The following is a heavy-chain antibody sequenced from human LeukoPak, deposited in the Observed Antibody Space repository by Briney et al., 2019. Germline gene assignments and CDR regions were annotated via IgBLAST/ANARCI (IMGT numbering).Heavy chain of an antibody. J-gene: IGHJ1*01. CDR1: GFTVSSNY. CDR2: IYSGGNT. D-gene: IGHD3-16*01. CDR3: ASHPYYDIGWGYFPH. V-gene: IGHV3-53*01. Sequence: GGSLRLSCAASGFTVSSNYMSWVRQAPGKGLEWVSVIYSGGNTYYVDSVKGRFTISRDNSKNTLYLQMNSLRAKDTAVYYCASHPYYDIGWGYFPHWGQGTLVTVSS.